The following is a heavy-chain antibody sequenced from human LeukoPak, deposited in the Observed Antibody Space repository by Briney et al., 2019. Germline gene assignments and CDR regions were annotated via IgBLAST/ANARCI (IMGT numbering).Heavy chain of an antibody. V-gene: IGHV3-48*03. CDR2: ISSSGSTI. CDR1: GFTFSSYE. Sequence: PGGSLGLSCAASGFTFSSYEMNWVRQAPGKGLEWVSYISSSGSTIYYADSVKGRFTISRDNAKNSLYLQMNSLRAEDTAVYYCASPNYDILTGYFLDAFDIWGQGTMVTVSS. J-gene: IGHJ3*02. D-gene: IGHD3-9*01. CDR3: ASPNYDILTGYFLDAFDI.